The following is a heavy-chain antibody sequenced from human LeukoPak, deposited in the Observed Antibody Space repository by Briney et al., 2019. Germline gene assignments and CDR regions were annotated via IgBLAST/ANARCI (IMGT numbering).Heavy chain of an antibody. CDR2: INPSGGST. J-gene: IGHJ6*02. Sequence: ASVKVSCKASGYTFTSYYMHWVRQAPGQGLEWMGIINPSGGSTSYAQKFQGRVTMTRDTSTSTVYMELSSLRSEDTAVYYCARGPMDGSGWILYYYYYGMDVWGQGTTVTVSS. CDR1: GYTFTSYY. CDR3: ARGPMDGSGWILYYYYYGMDV. D-gene: IGHD6-19*01. V-gene: IGHV1-46*01.